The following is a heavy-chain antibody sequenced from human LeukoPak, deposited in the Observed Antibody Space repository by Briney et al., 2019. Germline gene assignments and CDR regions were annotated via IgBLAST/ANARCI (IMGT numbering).Heavy chain of an antibody. V-gene: IGHV4-39*01. Sequence: SETLSLTCTVSGGSISSSSYYWGWIRQPPGKGLEWTGSIYYSGSTYYNPSLKSRVTISVDTSKNQFSLKLSSATAADTAVYYCANLPIVGATDDYWGQGTLVTVSS. CDR2: IYYSGST. CDR3: ANLPIVGATDDY. J-gene: IGHJ4*02. CDR1: GGSISSSSYY. D-gene: IGHD1-26*01.